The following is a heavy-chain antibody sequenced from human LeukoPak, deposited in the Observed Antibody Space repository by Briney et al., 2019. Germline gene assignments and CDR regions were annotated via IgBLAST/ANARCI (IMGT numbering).Heavy chain of an antibody. V-gene: IGHV3-74*01. CDR1: GFTFSNYW. CDR2: IYADGTGT. J-gene: IGHJ6*02. CDR3: ARDYYYGMDV. Sequence: PGGSLRLSCAASGFTFSNYWLHWVRQVPGKGLVWVSRIYADGTGTTYADSGKGRFTISRDNAKNTLFLQMNRLRVEDTAVYYWARDYYYGMDVWGQGTTVTVSS.